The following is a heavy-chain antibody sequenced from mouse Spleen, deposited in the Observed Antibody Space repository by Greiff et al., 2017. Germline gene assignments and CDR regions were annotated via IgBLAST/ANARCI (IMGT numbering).Heavy chain of an antibody. CDR1: GYTFTDYE. Sequence: VQVVESGAELVRPGASVTLSCKASGYTFTDYEMHWVKQTPVHGLEWIGAIDPETGGTAYNQKFKGKAILTADKSSSTAYMELRSLTSEDSAVYYCTRWYYGDYKAMDYWGQGTSVTVSS. J-gene: IGHJ4*01. D-gene: IGHD2-13*01. CDR2: IDPETGGT. V-gene: IGHV1-15*01. CDR3: TRWYYGDYKAMDY.